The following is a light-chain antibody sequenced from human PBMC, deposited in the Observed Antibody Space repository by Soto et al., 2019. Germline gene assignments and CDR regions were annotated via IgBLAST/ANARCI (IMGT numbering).Light chain of an antibody. V-gene: IGKV3-20*01. J-gene: IGKJ1*01. CDR2: GAS. CDR1: QSVSSN. CDR3: QQYGGSPRT. Sequence: EIVLTQSPATLSLSPGERAPLSCRASQSVSSNLAWYQQKPGQAPRLLIYGASTRATGIPARFSGSGSGTDFTLTIGRLEPEDFAVYYCQQYGGSPRTFGQGTKVDIK.